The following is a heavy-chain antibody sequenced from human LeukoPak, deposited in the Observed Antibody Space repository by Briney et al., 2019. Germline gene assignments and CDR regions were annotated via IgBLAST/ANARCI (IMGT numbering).Heavy chain of an antibody. V-gene: IGHV3-7*01. CDR3: ARVTPYDY. CDR1: GFTFGSYW. CDR2: INQDGSEK. Sequence: PGGSLRLSCAASGFTFGSYWMSWVCQAPGKGLEWVADINQDGSEKCYVDCVKGRFTISRDNAKNSLYLHINSLRAEDTAVYYCARVTPYDYWGQGTLVTVSS. J-gene: IGHJ4*02.